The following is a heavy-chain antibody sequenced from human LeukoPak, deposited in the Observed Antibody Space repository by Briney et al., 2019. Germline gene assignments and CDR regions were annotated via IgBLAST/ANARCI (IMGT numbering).Heavy chain of an antibody. D-gene: IGHD5/OR15-5a*01. J-gene: IGHJ3*02. CDR2: IGIGGDT. Sequence: GGSLRLSRTASGFIFSKYDMYWVRQSTGKGLECVSAIGIGGDTKYTDSVKGRFTISRENVKNSLYLHMNNLRAEDTAIYYCVRGGIQVSGLDAFDIWGQGTVVTVFS. CDR1: GFIFSKYD. CDR3: VRGGIQVSGLDAFDI. V-gene: IGHV3-13*01.